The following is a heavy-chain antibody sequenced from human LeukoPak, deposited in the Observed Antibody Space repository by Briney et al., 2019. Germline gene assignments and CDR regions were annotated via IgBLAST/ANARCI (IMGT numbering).Heavy chain of an antibody. J-gene: IGHJ4*02. CDR2: MNPNSGNT. Sequence: ASVKVSCKASGYTFTSYDINWLRQATGQGLEWMGWMNPNSGNTGYAQKFQGRVTMTRNTSMSTAYMELSSLRSEDTAVYYCAIRTPVDIVATLGERVKEGLDYWGLGTLVTVSS. CDR3: AIRTPVDIVATLGERVKEGLDY. V-gene: IGHV1-8*01. CDR1: GYTFTSYD. D-gene: IGHD5-12*01.